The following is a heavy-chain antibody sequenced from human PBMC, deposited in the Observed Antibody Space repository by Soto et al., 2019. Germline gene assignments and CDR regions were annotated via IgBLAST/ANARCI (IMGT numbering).Heavy chain of an antibody. CDR1: GGSISSGGYY. CDR3: ARDSAGGIAAAGPFDY. J-gene: IGHJ4*02. CDR2: IYYSGST. D-gene: IGHD6-13*01. Sequence: PSETLSLTCTVSGGSISSGGYYWSWIRQHPGKGLEWIGYIYYSGSTYYNPSLKSRVTISVDTSKNQFSLKLSSVTAADTAVYYCARDSAGGIAAAGPFDYWGQGTLVTVSS. V-gene: IGHV4-31*03.